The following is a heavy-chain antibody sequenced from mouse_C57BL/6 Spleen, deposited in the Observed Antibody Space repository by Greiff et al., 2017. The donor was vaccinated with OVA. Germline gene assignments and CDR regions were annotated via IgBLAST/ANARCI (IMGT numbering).Heavy chain of an antibody. CDR1: GFSFNTYA. CDR2: IRSKSNNYAT. J-gene: IGHJ2*01. V-gene: IGHV10-1*01. CDR3: VRGSTVDYFDY. D-gene: IGHD1-1*01. Sequence: EVQLVESGGGLVQPKGSLKLSCAASGFSFNTYAMNWVRQAPGKGLEWVARIRSKSNNYATYYADSVKDRFTISRDDSESMLYLQMNNLKTEDTAMYYCVRGSTVDYFDYWGQGTTLTVSS.